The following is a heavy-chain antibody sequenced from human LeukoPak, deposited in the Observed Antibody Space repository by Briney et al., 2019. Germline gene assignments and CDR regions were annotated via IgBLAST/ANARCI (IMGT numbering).Heavy chain of an antibody. J-gene: IGHJ3*02. CDR2: ISGSGGST. V-gene: IGHV3-23*01. CDR1: AFTFSSYG. Sequence: GGSLRLSCAAAAFTFSSYGMSWVRQAPGKGLEWVSAISGSGGSTYYADSVKGRFTISRDNSKNTLYLQMNSLRAEDTAVYYCAKALSQGGGYSYDAFDIWGQGTMVTVSS. D-gene: IGHD5-18*01. CDR3: AKALSQGGGYSYDAFDI.